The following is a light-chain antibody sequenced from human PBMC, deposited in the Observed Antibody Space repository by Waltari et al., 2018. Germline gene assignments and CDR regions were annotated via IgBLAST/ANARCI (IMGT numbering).Light chain of an antibody. J-gene: IGKJ3*01. CDR1: QDISNS. Sequence: DIQMTQSPSPLSASVGDRVTITCQASQDISNSLNWYQQKPGKAPKLLIYDASNLERGVPSRFSGSGSGTDFTFTINSLQPEDFATYYCQHYDNLLFTFGPGTKVDFK. CDR3: QHYDNLLFT. V-gene: IGKV1-33*01. CDR2: DAS.